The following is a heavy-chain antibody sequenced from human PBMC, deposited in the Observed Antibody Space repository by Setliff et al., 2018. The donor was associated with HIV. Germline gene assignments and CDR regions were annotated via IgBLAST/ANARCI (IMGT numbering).Heavy chain of an antibody. CDR3: ARRGKDDYGESYSLKMVYFDY. V-gene: IGHV4-59*08. Sequence: SETLSLTCTVSGGSISSYYWSWIRQPPGKGLEWIGYIYYSGSTNYNPSLKSRVTISVDTSKNQSSLKLSSVTAADTAVYYCARRGKDDYGESYSLKMVYFDYWGQGTLVTVSS. CDR1: GGSISSYY. J-gene: IGHJ4*02. D-gene: IGHD4-17*01. CDR2: IYYSGST.